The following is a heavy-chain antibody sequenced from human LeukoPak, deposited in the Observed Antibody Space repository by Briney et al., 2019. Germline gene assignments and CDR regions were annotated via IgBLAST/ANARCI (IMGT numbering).Heavy chain of an antibody. CDR2: INPNSGGT. CDR3: ARTVAAVYYFDY. Sequence: ASVKVSCKASGYTFTGYYMHWVRQAPGQGLEWMGWINPNSGGTNYAQDFHGRVTMTRDTSISTAYMELSRLRSDDTAVYYCARTVAAVYYFDYWGQGTLVTVSS. J-gene: IGHJ4*02. CDR1: GYTFTGYY. V-gene: IGHV1-2*02. D-gene: IGHD4-23*01.